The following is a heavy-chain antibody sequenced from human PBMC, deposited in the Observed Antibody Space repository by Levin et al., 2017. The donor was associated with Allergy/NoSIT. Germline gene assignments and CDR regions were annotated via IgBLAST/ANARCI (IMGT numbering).Heavy chain of an antibody. V-gene: IGHV3-23*01. Sequence: GGSLRLSCAASGFTFSSYAMSWVRQAPGKGLEWVSAISGSGGSTYYADSVKGRFTISRDNSKNTLYLQMNSLRAEDTAVDYCAKGGTWLVSRRFDYWGQGTLVTVSS. CDR1: GFTFSSYA. J-gene: IGHJ4*02. D-gene: IGHD6-19*01. CDR2: ISGSGGST. CDR3: AKGGTWLVSRRFDY.